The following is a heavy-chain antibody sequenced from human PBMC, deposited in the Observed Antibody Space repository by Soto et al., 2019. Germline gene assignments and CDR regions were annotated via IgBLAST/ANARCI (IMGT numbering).Heavy chain of an antibody. D-gene: IGHD1-7*01. Sequence: EVQLVESGGGLVQPGRSLRLSCAASGFKFDDHAMHWVRQAPGKGLEWVSGISWNSGRIDYADSVRGRFTISRDNAKNSLYLQMNSLRAEDTALYYCAKCIQVNWNYDAFHIWGQGTMVTVSS. CDR3: AKCIQVNWNYDAFHI. CDR1: GFKFDDHA. CDR2: ISWNSGRI. V-gene: IGHV3-9*01. J-gene: IGHJ3*02.